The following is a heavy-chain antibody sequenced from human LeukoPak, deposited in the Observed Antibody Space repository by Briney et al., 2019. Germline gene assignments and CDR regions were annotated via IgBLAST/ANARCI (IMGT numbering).Heavy chain of an antibody. CDR2: ISWNSGSI. J-gene: IGHJ4*02. CDR3: ARGDYYDSSGYYQNDY. V-gene: IGHV3-9*01. Sequence: GGSLRLSCAASGFTFDDYAMHWVRQAPGKGLEWVSGISWNSGSIGYADSVKGRFTISRDNAKNSLYLQMNSLRAEDTALYYCARGDYYDSSGYYQNDYWGQGTLVTVSS. CDR1: GFTFDDYA. D-gene: IGHD3-22*01.